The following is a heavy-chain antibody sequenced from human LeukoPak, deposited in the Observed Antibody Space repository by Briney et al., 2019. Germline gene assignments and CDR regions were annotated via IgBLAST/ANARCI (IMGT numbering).Heavy chain of an antibody. Sequence: GASVKVSCKASGFTFTRYGISWVRQAPGQGLEWMGWISAYNGDTNYAQKFQGRVTMTTDTSTSTAHMELRSLRSDDTAVYYCATYYCSTTSCYPYFFDYWGQGTLVTVSS. D-gene: IGHD2-2*01. V-gene: IGHV1-18*01. CDR1: GFTFTRYG. J-gene: IGHJ4*02. CDR3: ATYYCSTTSCYPYFFDY. CDR2: ISAYNGDT.